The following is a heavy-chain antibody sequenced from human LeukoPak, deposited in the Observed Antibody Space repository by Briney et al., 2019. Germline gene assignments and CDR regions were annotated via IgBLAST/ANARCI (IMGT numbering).Heavy chain of an antibody. V-gene: IGHV1-2*06. CDR3: ARSWTKTNYHYLHV. CDR1: GYTFTDYY. J-gene: IGHJ6*03. CDR2: INPKSAGT. Sequence: VAAVKVSCKASGYTFTDYYIHWGGQAPGQGLERMGRINPKSAGTNYAQKSQGRVTMTTDTSIHTAYMELNHLRSDDTAAFYCARSWTKTNYHYLHVWAKGTTVTVS. D-gene: IGHD1-14*01.